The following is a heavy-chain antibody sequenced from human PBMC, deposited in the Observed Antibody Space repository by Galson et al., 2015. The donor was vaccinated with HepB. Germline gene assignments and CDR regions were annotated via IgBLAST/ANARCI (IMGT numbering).Heavy chain of an antibody. Sequence: SVKVSCKASGYSFTSYGMNWVRQAPGQRLEWMGWINGANGNTKYSQKFQGRVTITRDTSATTVYMEVSSLRPEDTAVYYCARGLSLHIAVASKGFDPWGRGTLVTVSS. V-gene: IGHV1-3*01. J-gene: IGHJ5*02. CDR3: ARGLSLHIAVASKGFDP. CDR2: INGANGNT. D-gene: IGHD6-19*01. CDR1: GYSFTSYG.